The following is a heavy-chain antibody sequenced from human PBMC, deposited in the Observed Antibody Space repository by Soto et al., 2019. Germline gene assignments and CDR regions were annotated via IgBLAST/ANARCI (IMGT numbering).Heavy chain of an antibody. V-gene: IGHV1-46*01. D-gene: IGHD3-22*01. CDR2: INPSGGST. J-gene: IGHJ4*02. CDR1: GYTFTAYY. Sequence: ASVKVSCKASGYTFTAYYVHWVRQAPGQGLEWMGIINPSGGSTNYAQKFQGRVTMTRDTSTSTVYMELSSLRSEDTAVYYCARAEGSYYYDSSAYWGQGTLVTVSS. CDR3: ARAEGSYYYDSSAY.